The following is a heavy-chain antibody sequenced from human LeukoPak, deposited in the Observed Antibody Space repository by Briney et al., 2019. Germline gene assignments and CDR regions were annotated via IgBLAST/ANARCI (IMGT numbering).Heavy chain of an antibody. D-gene: IGHD6-25*01. V-gene: IGHV3-74*01. CDR2: IQTDGRST. CDR3: TRGGNGCFDI. J-gene: IGHJ3*02. Sequence: GGSLRLSCAASGFTFSNYWMHWIRQAPGKGLVWVAYIQTDGRSTGYADSVKGRFTISRDNAKNTVYLQMNSLRDDDTAIYYCTRGGNGCFDIWGQGTVVTVSS. CDR1: GFTFSNYW.